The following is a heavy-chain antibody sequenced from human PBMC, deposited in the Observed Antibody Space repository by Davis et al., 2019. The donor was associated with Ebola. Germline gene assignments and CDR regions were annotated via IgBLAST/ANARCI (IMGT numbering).Heavy chain of an antibody. V-gene: IGHV3-9*01. D-gene: IGHD1-14*01. J-gene: IGHJ4*02. Sequence: SLKISCAASGFTFDDYAMHWVRQAPGKGLEWVSGISWNSGSIGYADSVKGRFTISRDNAKNSLYLQMNSLRAEDTAVYYCARGSTGGYWGQGTLVTVSS. CDR3: ARGSTGGY. CDR2: ISWNSGSI. CDR1: GFTFDDYA.